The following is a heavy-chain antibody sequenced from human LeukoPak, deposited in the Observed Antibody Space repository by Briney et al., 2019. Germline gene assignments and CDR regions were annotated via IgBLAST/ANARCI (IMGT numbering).Heavy chain of an antibody. V-gene: IGHV3-23*01. J-gene: IGHJ4*02. Sequence: PGGSLRLSCAASGFTFSTYAMNWVRQAPGKGLEWVSATSGNGGSTYYTDSVKGRFTISRDNSKNTLYLHMNSLRVEDTAVYYCARVSRFSIHEYYFDYWGQGTLVTVSS. CDR1: GFTFSTYA. D-gene: IGHD2-2*01. CDR2: TSGNGGST. CDR3: ARVSRFSIHEYYFDY.